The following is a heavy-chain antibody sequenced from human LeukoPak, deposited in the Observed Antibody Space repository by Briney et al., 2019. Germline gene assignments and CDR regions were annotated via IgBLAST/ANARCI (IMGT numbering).Heavy chain of an antibody. D-gene: IGHD3-22*01. Sequence: SETLSLTCTVSGGSISSYYWSWIRQPPGKGLEWIGYIYYSGSTNCNPSLKSRVTISVDTSKNQFSLKLSSVTAADTAVYYCARTPITMIIGFDYWGQGTLVTVSS. CDR2: IYYSGST. J-gene: IGHJ4*02. CDR1: GGSISSYY. CDR3: ARTPITMIIGFDY. V-gene: IGHV4-59*01.